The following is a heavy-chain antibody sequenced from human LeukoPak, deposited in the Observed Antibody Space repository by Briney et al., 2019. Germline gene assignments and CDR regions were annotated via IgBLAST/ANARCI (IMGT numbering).Heavy chain of an antibody. Sequence: SQTLSLTCTVSGGSISSYYWSWIRQPPGKGLEWIGYIYYSGSTNYNPSLKSRVTISVDTSKNQFSLKLSSVTAADTAVYYCATYCSSTSCKSHEPFDIWGQGTMVTVSS. V-gene: IGHV4-59*01. D-gene: IGHD2-2*01. CDR2: IYYSGST. CDR3: ATYCSSTSCKSHEPFDI. CDR1: GGSISSYY. J-gene: IGHJ3*02.